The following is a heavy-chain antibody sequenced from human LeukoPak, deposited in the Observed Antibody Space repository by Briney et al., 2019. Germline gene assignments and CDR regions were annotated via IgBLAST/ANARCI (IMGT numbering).Heavy chain of an antibody. V-gene: IGHV1-18*01. Sequence: ASVKVSCKASGYTFTSYGISWVRQAPGQGLEWMGWISAYNGNTNYAQKLQGRVTMTTDTSTSTAYMELRSLRSDDTAVYYCARVSSSSSLGAVFYYYYMDVWAKGPRSPSP. CDR3: ARVSSSSSLGAVFYYYYMDV. J-gene: IGHJ6*03. CDR2: ISAYNGNT. D-gene: IGHD6-6*01. CDR1: GYTFTSYG.